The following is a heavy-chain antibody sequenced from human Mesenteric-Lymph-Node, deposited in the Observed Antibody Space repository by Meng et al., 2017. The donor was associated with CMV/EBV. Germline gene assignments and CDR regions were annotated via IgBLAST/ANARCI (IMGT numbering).Heavy chain of an antibody. CDR2: LGESGDAT. CDR1: GFTVSSYA. CDR3: ARDPTGVTRGYFDY. V-gene: IGHV3-23*01. Sequence: VSGFTVSSYALTCVRQAPGKGLGWVAVLGESGDATYYADSVRGRFSISRDISRNHMYLQMNNLRVDDTAVYYCARDPTGVTRGYFDYWGQGTLVTVSS. J-gene: IGHJ4*02. D-gene: IGHD3-3*01.